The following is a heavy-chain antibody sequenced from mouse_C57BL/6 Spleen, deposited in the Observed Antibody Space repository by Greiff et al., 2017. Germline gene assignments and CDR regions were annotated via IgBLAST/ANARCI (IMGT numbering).Heavy chain of an antibody. Sequence: VQLQQSGPELVKPGDSVKISCKASGYSFTGYFMNWVMQSHGRSLAWIGRINPYNGDTFYNQKFKGKATLTVDKSSRTAHMELRSLTSEDSAVYYCARSYYGSRDYAMDYWGQGTSVTVSS. V-gene: IGHV1-20*01. CDR2: INPYNGDT. J-gene: IGHJ4*01. CDR1: GYSFTGYF. D-gene: IGHD1-1*01. CDR3: ARSYYGSRDYAMDY.